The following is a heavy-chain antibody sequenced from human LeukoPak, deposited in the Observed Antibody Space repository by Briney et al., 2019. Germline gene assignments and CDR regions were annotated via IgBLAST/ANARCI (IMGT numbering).Heavy chain of an antibody. J-gene: IGHJ4*02. D-gene: IGHD3-9*01. CDR3: ASRNDILTGYVFDF. CDR1: GGSFSGYY. Sequence: SETLSLTCAVYGGSFSGYYWSWIRQPPGKGLEWIGYIYYSGSTSYNPSLKSRVTISVDTSKNPFSLKLTSVTAADTAVYYCASRNDILTGYVFDFWGQGTLVTVSS. CDR2: IYYSGST. V-gene: IGHV4-34*01.